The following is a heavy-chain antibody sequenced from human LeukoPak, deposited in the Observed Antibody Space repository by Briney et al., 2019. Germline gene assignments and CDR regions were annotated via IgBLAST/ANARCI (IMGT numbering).Heavy chain of an antibody. CDR1: GGSVSDNSYN. D-gene: IGHD3-10*01. J-gene: IGHJ4*01. CDR3: ASEWFGELLYESFDY. Sequence: SETQSLTCTVSGGSVSDNSYNWGWVRQPPGKGLEWIGSVYYSGSAYYNPSLKSRVTISVDTSKNQFSLQLNSVTPEDTAVYYCASEWFGELLYESFDYWGQGTLVTVSS. CDR2: VYYSGSA. V-gene: IGHV4-39*01.